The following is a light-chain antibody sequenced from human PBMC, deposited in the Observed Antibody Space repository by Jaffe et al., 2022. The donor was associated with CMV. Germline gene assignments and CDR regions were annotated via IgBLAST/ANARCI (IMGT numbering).Light chain of an antibody. J-gene: IGKJ2*01. CDR3: QQANYYPYT. CDR2: AAS. CDR1: RGISSY. Sequence: DIQMTQSPSSVSASVGDRVTITCRASRGISSYLAWYQQKPGKAPKLLIYAASSLQSGVPSRFSGSGSGTDFTLTISSLQSEDFATYYCQQANYYPYTFGQGTKLEIK. V-gene: IGKV1-12*01.